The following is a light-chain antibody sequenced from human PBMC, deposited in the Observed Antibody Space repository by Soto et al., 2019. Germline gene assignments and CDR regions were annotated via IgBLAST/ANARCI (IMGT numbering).Light chain of an antibody. CDR3: QQSYSMPHT. Sequence: DIQMTQSPSSLSASVGDRVPITCRASQSISSYLNWYQQKPGKAPKFLIYAASKLQSGVPSRFSGSGSGTDFTLTISSLQPEDFATYYCQQSYSMPHTFGQGTKLEIK. V-gene: IGKV1-39*01. CDR1: QSISSY. J-gene: IGKJ2*01. CDR2: AAS.